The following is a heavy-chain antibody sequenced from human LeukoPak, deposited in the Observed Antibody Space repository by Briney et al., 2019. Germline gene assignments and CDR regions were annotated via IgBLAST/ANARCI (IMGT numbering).Heavy chain of an antibody. D-gene: IGHD3-10*01. J-gene: IGHJ4*02. Sequence: PGGSLRLSCAASGFTFSSYSMNWVRQAPGTGREGVSYISSSSSTIYYADSVKGRFTISRDNAKNSLYLQMNSLRAEDTAVYYCARGRVITMVRGVLVYWGQGTLVTVSS. V-gene: IGHV3-48*01. CDR2: ISSSSSTI. CDR1: GFTFSSYS. CDR3: ARGRVITMVRGVLVY.